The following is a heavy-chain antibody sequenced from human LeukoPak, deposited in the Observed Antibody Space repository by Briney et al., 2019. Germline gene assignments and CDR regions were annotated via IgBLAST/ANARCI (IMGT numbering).Heavy chain of an antibody. Sequence: PSETLSLTCTVSGGSISSSSYYWGWIRQPPGKGLEWIGSIYYSGSTYYNPSLESRVTISVDTSKNQFSLKLSSVTAADTAVYYCARGRLHPRYFDYWGQGTLVTVSS. J-gene: IGHJ4*02. CDR3: ARGRLHPRYFDY. CDR1: GGSISSSSYY. CDR2: IYYSGST. D-gene: IGHD5-24*01. V-gene: IGHV4-39*07.